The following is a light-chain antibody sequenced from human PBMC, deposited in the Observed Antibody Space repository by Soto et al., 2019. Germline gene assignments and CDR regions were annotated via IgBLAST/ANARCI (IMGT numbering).Light chain of an antibody. Sequence: EVLITQSPATLSVSPGDRAKLCCRASQSIDSNLAWYQQQPGQAPRLLIYAASTRATAVPDRFSGSGYGTDFTLTITSLQSDDFAIYFCQQYTDWPITFGQGTRLEIK. CDR2: AAS. CDR3: QQYTDWPIT. V-gene: IGKV3-15*01. CDR1: QSIDSN. J-gene: IGKJ5*01.